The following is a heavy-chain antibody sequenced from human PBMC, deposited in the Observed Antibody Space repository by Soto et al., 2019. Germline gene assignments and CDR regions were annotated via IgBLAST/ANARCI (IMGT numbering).Heavy chain of an antibody. CDR1: GFTFSSYS. Sequence: GGSLRLSCAASGFTFSSYSMNWVRQAPGKGLEWVSSISSSSSYIYYADSVKGRFTISRDNAKNSLYLQMNSLRAEDTAVYYCARVHRTYSYGSGYYYGMDVWGQGTTVTVSS. CDR2: ISSSSSYI. CDR3: ARVHRTYSYGSGYYYGMDV. D-gene: IGHD5-18*01. V-gene: IGHV3-21*01. J-gene: IGHJ6*02.